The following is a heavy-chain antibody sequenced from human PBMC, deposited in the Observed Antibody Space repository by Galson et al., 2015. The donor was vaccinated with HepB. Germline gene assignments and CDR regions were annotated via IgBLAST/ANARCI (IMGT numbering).Heavy chain of an antibody. J-gene: IGHJ2*01. CDR2: IRSKAYGGTT. CDR3: TRDGQLSSGWYSWYFDL. Sequence: SLRLSCAASGFTFGDYAMRWFRQAPGKGLEWVGFIRSKAYGGTTEYAASVKGRFTISRDDSKSIAYLQMNSLKTEDTAVYYCTRDGQLSSGWYSWYFDLWGQGTLVTVSS. V-gene: IGHV3-49*03. D-gene: IGHD6-19*01. CDR1: GFTFGDYA.